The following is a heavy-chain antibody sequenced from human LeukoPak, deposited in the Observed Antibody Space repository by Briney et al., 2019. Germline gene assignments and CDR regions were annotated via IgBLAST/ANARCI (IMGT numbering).Heavy chain of an antibody. CDR1: GFTFSSYA. Sequence: PGGSLRLSCAASGFTFSSYAMSWVRQAPGKWLEWVSAISGSGGSTYYADSVKGRFTISRDDSKNTLYLQMNSLRAEDTAVYYCAKAPGRGGYFPHYYYYMDVWGKGTTVTVSS. CDR3: AKAPGRGGYFPHYYYYMDV. J-gene: IGHJ6*03. CDR2: ISGSGGST. D-gene: IGHD3-22*01. V-gene: IGHV3-23*01.